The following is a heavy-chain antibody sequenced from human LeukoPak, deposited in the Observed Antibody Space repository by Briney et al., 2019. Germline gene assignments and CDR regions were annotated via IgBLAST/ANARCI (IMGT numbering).Heavy chain of an antibody. CDR2: IYYSGST. CDR1: GGSISSSSYY. V-gene: IGHV4-39*07. CDR3: ARGRVDYVWGSYRWYYFDY. J-gene: IGHJ4*02. Sequence: SETLSLTCTVSGGSISSSSYYWGWIRQPPGKGLEWIGSIYYSGSTYYNPSLKSRVTISVDTSKNQFSLKLSSVTAADTAVYYCARGRVDYVWGSYRWYYFDYLGQGTLVTVSS. D-gene: IGHD3-16*02.